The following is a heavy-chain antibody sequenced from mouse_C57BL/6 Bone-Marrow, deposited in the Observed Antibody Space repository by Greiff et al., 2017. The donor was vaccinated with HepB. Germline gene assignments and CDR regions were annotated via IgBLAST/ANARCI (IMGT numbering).Heavy chain of an antibody. CDR3: ARSKTGGDYAMDY. D-gene: IGHD4-1*01. CDR1: GYTFTDYN. V-gene: IGHV1-39*01. J-gene: IGHJ4*01. CDR2: INPNYGTT. Sequence: EVQLQQSGPELVKPGTSVKISCKASGYTFTDYNMNWVKQSNGKSLEWIGVINPNYGTTSYNQKFKGKATLTVDQASSTAYMQLNSLTSEDSAVDYCARSKTGGDYAMDYWGQGTSVTVSS.